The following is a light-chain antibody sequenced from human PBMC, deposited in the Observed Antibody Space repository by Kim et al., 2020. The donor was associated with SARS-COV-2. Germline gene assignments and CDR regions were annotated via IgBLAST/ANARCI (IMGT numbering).Light chain of an antibody. CDR3: QQSYSSPPT. J-gene: IGKJ4*01. V-gene: IGKV1-39*01. CDR1: QNINTY. CDR2: VGS. Sequence: SASVGDRVTITCRASQNINTYLNWYQRRPGKAPELLIYVGSRLQSGVPSRFSGRGTGTDFTLTINNLQPEDFATYYCQQSYSSPPTFGGGTKIEI.